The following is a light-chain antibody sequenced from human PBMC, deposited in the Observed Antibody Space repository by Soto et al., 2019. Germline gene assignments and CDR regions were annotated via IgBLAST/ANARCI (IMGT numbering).Light chain of an antibody. V-gene: IGKV1-5*03. CDR2: KAS. J-gene: IGKJ5*01. CDR3: QQFNSALGIT. Sequence: DIQMTQSPSTLSASVGDRVTITCRASQSISSWLAWYQQKPGKAPKLLIYKASSLESGVPSRLSGSGSGTEFTLTISSLQPDDFATYYCQQFNSALGITFGQGTRLEIK. CDR1: QSISSW.